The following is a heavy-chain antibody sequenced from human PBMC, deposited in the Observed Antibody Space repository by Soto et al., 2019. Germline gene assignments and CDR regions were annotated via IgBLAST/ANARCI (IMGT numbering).Heavy chain of an antibody. V-gene: IGHV1-8*01. J-gene: IGHJ5*02. CDR2: MNPDNGNT. Sequence: ASVKVSCKASGYTFSTYEINWVRRAAGQGLEWMGRMNPDNGNTGYAQKFQDRVTMTRNTSISTAYMELSSLRSDDTAVHYCARGPRESGEWLLFDDWRQGALVTVSS. D-gene: IGHD3-3*01. CDR3: ARGPRESGEWLLFDD. CDR1: GYTFSTYE.